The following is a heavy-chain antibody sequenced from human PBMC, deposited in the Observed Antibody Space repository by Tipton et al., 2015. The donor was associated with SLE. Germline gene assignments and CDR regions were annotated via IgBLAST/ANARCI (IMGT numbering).Heavy chain of an antibody. Sequence: GLVKPSETLSLTCTVSGGSISSPGYYWGWIRQPPGKGLEWIGSSYYTGGSYYNPSLKSRVTIYVDTSRNQLPLELSSVTAADTAVYYCVRQLTSDFKVDYWGQGTHVTVSS. J-gene: IGHJ4*02. CDR3: VRQLTSDFKVDY. CDR1: GGSISSPGYY. V-gene: IGHV4-39*01. D-gene: IGHD3-3*01. CDR2: SYYTGGS.